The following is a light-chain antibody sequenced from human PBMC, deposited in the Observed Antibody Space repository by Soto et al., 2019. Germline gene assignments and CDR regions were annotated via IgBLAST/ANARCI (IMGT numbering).Light chain of an antibody. CDR1: SSNIGAGSD. J-gene: IGLJ1*01. CDR2: ANI. V-gene: IGLV1-40*01. Sequence: QSVLTQPPSVSGAPGQRGTITRTGNSSNIGAGSDVHWYQQRPGAAPKLRISANINRPSGVPDRYSGSKSGTSASLAITGLQADDEGDYYCQSYDSTLSARYVFGTGTKLTVL. CDR3: QSYDSTLSARYV.